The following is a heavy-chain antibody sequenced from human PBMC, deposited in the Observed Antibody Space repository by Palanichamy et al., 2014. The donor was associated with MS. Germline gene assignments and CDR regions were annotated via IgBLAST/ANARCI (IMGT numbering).Heavy chain of an antibody. Sequence: QVQLVQSGAEVKKPGASVTVSCKTSGYTFTSHHIHWVRQAPGQGLEWMGIINPSGGSTSYAQKFQGRATMTRDTSTSTVYMELSSLRSKDTAVYYCARDRDTSDYLGGTAFDIWGQGTMVTVSS. CDR2: INPSGGST. CDR1: GYTFTSHH. CDR3: ARDRDTSDYLGGTAFDI. J-gene: IGHJ3*02. V-gene: IGHV1-46*01. D-gene: IGHD3-22*01.